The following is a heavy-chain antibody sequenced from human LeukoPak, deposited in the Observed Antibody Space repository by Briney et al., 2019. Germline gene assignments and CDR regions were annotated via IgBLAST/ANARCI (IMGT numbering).Heavy chain of an antibody. Sequence: GGSLRLSCAASGFTFNSYWMSWVRQAPGKGLEWVANIKQDGSEKYYVDSVKGRFTISRDNAKNSLYLQMNSLRAEDTAVYYCARDLVSDMVRGVIITSPYYYGMDVWGQGTTVTVSS. CDR3: ARDLVSDMVRGVIITSPYYYGMDV. CDR1: GFTFNSYW. D-gene: IGHD3-10*01. CDR2: IKQDGSEK. J-gene: IGHJ6*02. V-gene: IGHV3-7*01.